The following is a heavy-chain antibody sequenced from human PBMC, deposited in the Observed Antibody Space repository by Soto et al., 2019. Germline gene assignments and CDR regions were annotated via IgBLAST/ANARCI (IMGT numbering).Heavy chain of an antibody. CDR3: ARDRLRYFDWLGGFDP. D-gene: IGHD3-9*01. CDR2: INPSGGST. J-gene: IGHJ5*02. V-gene: IGHV1-46*03. Sequence: ASVKVSCKASGYTFTSYAMHWVRQAPGQGLEWMGIINPSGGSTSYAQKFQGRVTMTRDTSTSTVYMELSSLRSEDTAVYYCARDRLRYFDWLGGFDPWGQGTLVTVSS. CDR1: GYTFTSYA.